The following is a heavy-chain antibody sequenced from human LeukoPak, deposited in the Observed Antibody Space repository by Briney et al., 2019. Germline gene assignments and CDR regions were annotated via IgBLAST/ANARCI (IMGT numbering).Heavy chain of an antibody. J-gene: IGHJ4*02. CDR1: GFTFSNYW. D-gene: IGHD6-13*01. Sequence: GGSLRLSCAASGFTFSNYWMSWVRQAPGKGLEWVANIKQDGNEEYYVDSVRGRFTISRDNAKNSLYLQMNSLRAEDTAVYYCAKDSSSCGYFDYWGQGTLVTVSS. CDR2: IKQDGNEE. V-gene: IGHV3-7*03. CDR3: AKDSSSCGYFDY.